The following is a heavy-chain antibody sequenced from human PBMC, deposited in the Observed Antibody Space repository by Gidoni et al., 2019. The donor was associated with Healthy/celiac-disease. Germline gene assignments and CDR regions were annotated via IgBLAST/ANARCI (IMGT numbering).Heavy chain of an antibody. Sequence: QVQLQPWGAGLLKPSETLSLTCAVSGVSFSGHYWSWSRQPPGKGLEWIGEINHSGSTNYNPSLKSRVTISVDTSKNQFSLKLSSVTAADTAVYYCARTRYGHPFDYWGQGTLVTVSS. D-gene: IGHD5-18*01. J-gene: IGHJ4*02. CDR2: INHSGST. CDR1: GVSFSGHY. CDR3: ARTRYGHPFDY. V-gene: IGHV4-34*01.